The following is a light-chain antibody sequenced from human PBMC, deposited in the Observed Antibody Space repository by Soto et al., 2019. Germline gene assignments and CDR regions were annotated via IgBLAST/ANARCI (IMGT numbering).Light chain of an antibody. J-gene: IGLJ1*01. V-gene: IGLV2-8*01. CDR2: EVN. CDR1: ISDVGGCNY. CDR3: SSYAGSSNV. Sequence: QSVLTQPPAASGSPGQSVAISCTGTISDVGGCNYVSWYQQHPGKAPKLMIYEVNKRTSGVPDRFSGSKSGNTASLTVSGFQAEDEADYYCSSYAGSSNVFGTGPKDSVL.